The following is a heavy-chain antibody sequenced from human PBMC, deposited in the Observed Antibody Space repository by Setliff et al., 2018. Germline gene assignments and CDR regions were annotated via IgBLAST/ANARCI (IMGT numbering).Heavy chain of an antibody. CDR2: IYSSGSS. Sequence: SETLSLTCSVSGGSISSSYWTWIRQPPGKGLEWIGYIYSSGSSNYNPSLKSRVTISIDTSSKHFSLILTSVTAADTAVYYCARDPGYPSGVAGGFDTWGQGTTVTVSS. J-gene: IGHJ3*02. D-gene: IGHD2-2*03. V-gene: IGHV4-4*08. CDR1: GGSISSSY. CDR3: ARDPGYPSGVAGGFDT.